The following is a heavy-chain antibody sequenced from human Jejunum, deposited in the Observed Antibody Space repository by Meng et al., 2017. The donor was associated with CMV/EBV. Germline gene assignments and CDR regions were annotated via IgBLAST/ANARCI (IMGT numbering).Heavy chain of an antibody. V-gene: IGHV3-21*01. CDR3: AGFETREYNYGQEEY. J-gene: IGHJ4*02. CDR2: ISGSSIYI. D-gene: IGHD5-12*01. CDR1: GFTYSSDS. Sequence: GFTYSSDSMNWVRQAPGKGLEWVSSISGSSIYIMFADSVEGRFTISRDDAKNSLYLQMNSLRAEDTAVYYCAGFETREYNYGQEEYWGQGTLVTVSS.